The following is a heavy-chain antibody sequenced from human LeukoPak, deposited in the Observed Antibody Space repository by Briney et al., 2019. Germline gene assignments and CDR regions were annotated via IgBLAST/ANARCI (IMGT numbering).Heavy chain of an antibody. V-gene: IGHV1-2*02. CDR2: INPNSGGT. D-gene: IGHD3-22*01. Sequence: GASVKVSCKASGYTFTGYYMHWVRQAPGQGLEWMGWINPNSGGTNYAQKFQGRVTMTRDTSISTAYMELSRLRSDDTAVYYCARDRGGWRYYYDSSGYGDIWGQGTMVTVSS. CDR1: GYTFTGYY. J-gene: IGHJ3*02. CDR3: ARDRGGWRYYYDSSGYGDI.